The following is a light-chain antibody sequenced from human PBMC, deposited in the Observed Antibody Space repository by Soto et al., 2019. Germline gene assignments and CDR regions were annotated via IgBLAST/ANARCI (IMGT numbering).Light chain of an antibody. CDR2: GNS. V-gene: IGLV1-40*01. J-gene: IGLJ1*01. CDR1: SSNIGAGYD. Sequence: QSVLTQPPSVSGAPGQRVTIFCTGSSSNIGAGYDVHWYQQLPGTAPKLLIYGNSNRPSRVPDRFSGSKSGTSASLAITGLQAEDEADYYCQSYDSSLSGLYVFGTGTKLTVL. CDR3: QSYDSSLSGLYV.